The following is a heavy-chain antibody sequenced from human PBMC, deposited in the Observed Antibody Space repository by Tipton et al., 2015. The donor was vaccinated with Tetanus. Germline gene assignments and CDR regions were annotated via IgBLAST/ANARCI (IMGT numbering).Heavy chain of an antibody. CDR3: AKIPPASGAARPNWFDP. CDR1: GGSISSYY. D-gene: IGHD6-6*01. Sequence: LRLSCTVSGGSISSYYWSWIRQPPGKGLEWIGYIYYSGSTNYNPSLKSRVTISVDTSKNQFSLKLSSVTAADTAVYYCAKIPPASGAARPNWFDPWGQGTLVIVSS. V-gene: IGHV4-59*01. J-gene: IGHJ5*02. CDR2: IYYSGST.